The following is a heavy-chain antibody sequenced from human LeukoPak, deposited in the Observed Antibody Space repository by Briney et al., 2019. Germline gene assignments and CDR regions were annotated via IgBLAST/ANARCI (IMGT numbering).Heavy chain of an antibody. Sequence: SVKVSCKASGGTFSSYAISWVRQAPGQGLEWMGGIIPIFGTASYAQKFQGRVTITADESTSTAYMELSSLRSEDTAVYYCARSAGTGYNWFDPWGQGTLVTVSS. CDR3: ARSAGTGYNWFDP. V-gene: IGHV1-69*01. CDR1: GGTFSSYA. J-gene: IGHJ5*02. D-gene: IGHD6-13*01. CDR2: IIPIFGTA.